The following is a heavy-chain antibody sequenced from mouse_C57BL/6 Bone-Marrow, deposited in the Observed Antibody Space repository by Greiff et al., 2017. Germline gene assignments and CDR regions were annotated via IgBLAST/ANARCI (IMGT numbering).Heavy chain of an antibody. D-gene: IGHD2-3*01. CDR1: GFSLTSYG. CDR3: VKKGTLSRDGYYFWYFDV. CDR2: IWGDGST. Sequence: VKLQESGPGLVAPSQSLSITCTVSGFSLTSYGVSWVRQPPGKGLEWLGVIWGDGSTNYHSAPISRLSISKDNSKSKVYLKLNSLQTDDTATYYCVKKGTLSRDGYYFWYFDVWGTGTTVTVSS. J-gene: IGHJ1*03. V-gene: IGHV2-3*01.